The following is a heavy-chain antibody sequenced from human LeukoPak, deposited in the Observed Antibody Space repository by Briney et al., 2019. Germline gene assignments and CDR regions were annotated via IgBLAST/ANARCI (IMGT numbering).Heavy chain of an antibody. CDR1: GGTFSSYA. D-gene: IGHD3-22*01. CDR2: IIPIFGIA. Sequence: EASVKVSCKASGGTFSSYAISWVRQAPGQGLEWMGRIIPIFGIANYAQKFQGRVTITTDESTSTAYMELSSLRSEDTAVYYCARPYDSSGFDYWGQGTLVTVSS. J-gene: IGHJ4*02. CDR3: ARPYDSSGFDY. V-gene: IGHV1-69*05.